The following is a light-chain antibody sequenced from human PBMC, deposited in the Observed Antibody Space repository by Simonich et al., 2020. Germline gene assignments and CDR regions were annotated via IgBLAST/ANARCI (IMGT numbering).Light chain of an antibody. CDR2: GAS. J-gene: IGKJ2*01. CDR3: QQDGSSLYT. V-gene: IGKV3-20*01. CDR1: QSVSSSY. Sequence: EIVLTQSPGTLSLSPGERATLSCRASQSVSSSYLAWYQQKPGQDPRLLIYGASSRATGIPERVSGSGSGTDFTLTISRLEPEDFAVYYCQQDGSSLYTFGQGTKLEIK.